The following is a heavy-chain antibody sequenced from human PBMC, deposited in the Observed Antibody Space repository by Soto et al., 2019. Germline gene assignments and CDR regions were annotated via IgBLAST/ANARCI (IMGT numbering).Heavy chain of an antibody. D-gene: IGHD6-6*01. V-gene: IGHV1-46*01. CDR2: INTSGGST. CDR1: GYSLTSYY. CDR3: ASEYSSSSRYGMDV. J-gene: IGHJ6*02. Sequence: QVQLVQSGAEVKKPGASVKVSCKASGYSLTSYYMHWVRQAPGQGLEWMGIINTSGGSTSYAQKCQGRVTMTRDTSTSTVYMELSSLRSEDTAVYYCASEYSSSSRYGMDVWGQGTTVTVSS.